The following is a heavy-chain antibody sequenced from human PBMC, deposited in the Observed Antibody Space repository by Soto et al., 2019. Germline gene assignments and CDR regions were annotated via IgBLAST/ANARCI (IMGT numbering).Heavy chain of an antibody. D-gene: IGHD5-18*01. CDR2: INAYNGNT. Sequence: QVQLVQSGAEVKKPGASVKASCKASGYTFTSYGITWVRQAPGQGREGMGWINAYNGNTKYAQKLQGRVTMTTDTSTSTAYMELRSLRSDDTAVYYCARDQAMAQFDYWGQGTLVTVSS. CDR3: ARDQAMAQFDY. J-gene: IGHJ4*02. CDR1: GYTFTSYG. V-gene: IGHV1-18*01.